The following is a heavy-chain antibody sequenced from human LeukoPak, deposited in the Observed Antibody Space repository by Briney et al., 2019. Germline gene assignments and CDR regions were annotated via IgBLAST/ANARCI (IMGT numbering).Heavy chain of an antibody. D-gene: IGHD3-22*01. CDR1: GGSISSYY. CDR3: ARIDPGYYYYRMDV. J-gene: IGHJ6*02. V-gene: IGHV4-59*01. Sequence: SETLSLTCTVPGGSISSYYWSWIRQPPGKGLEWIGYIYYSGSTNYNPSLQSRVTISVDTSKHQSSLKLRSVTAADTAVYYCARIDPGYYYYRMDVWGQGPTVTVSS. CDR2: IYYSGST.